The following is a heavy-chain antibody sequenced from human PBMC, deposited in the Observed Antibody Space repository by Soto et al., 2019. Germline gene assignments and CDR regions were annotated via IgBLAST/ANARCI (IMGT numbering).Heavy chain of an antibody. CDR3: ARGKENCSGGSCYLSDDAFDI. CDR1: GYTFTSYG. Sequence: ASVKVSCKASGYTFTSYGISWVRQAPGQGLEWMGWISAYNGNTNYAQKLQGRVTMTTDTSTSTAYMELRSLRSDDMAVYYCARGKENCSGGSCYLSDDAFDIWGQGTMVTVSS. V-gene: IGHV1-18*03. D-gene: IGHD2-15*01. J-gene: IGHJ3*02. CDR2: ISAYNGNT.